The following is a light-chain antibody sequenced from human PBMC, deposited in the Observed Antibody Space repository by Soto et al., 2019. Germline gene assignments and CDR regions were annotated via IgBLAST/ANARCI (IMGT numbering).Light chain of an antibody. J-gene: IGLJ3*02. CDR3: CSHAGSYTWV. V-gene: IGLV2-11*01. CDR2: DVT. CDR1: SSDVGGDNH. Sequence: QSALTQPRSVSGSPGQSVTISCTGTSSDVGGDNHVSWYQQHPGKAPKLLIYDVTKRPSGVPDRFSSSKSGNTASLTIFGLQAEDEADYFCCSHAGSYTWVFGGGTKLTVL.